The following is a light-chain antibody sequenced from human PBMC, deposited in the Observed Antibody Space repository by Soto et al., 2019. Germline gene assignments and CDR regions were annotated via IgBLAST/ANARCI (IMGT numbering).Light chain of an antibody. CDR3: QQRSNGLT. V-gene: IGKV3-11*01. J-gene: IGKJ4*01. CDR2: DAS. CDR1: QSIGLA. Sequence: EIVLTQSPATLSLSPGERATLSCRASQSIGLAIAWYQHKPGQAPRLLIFDASQRATGIPARFRGSGSGTDFTLSISSLEPEDFAVYYCQQRSNGLTFGGGNKVDIK.